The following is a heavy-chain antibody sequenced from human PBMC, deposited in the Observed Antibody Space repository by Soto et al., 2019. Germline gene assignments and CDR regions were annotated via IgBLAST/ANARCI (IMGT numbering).Heavy chain of an antibody. CDR1: GFTFSGSA. D-gene: IGHD3-22*01. Sequence: GGSLRLSCAASGFTFSGSAMHWVRQTSGKGLEWVGRIRSKANSYATAYAASVKGRFTISRDDSKNTAYLQMNSLKTEDTAVYYCTSYDSSGYNWGQGTLVTVSS. CDR3: TSYDSSGYN. J-gene: IGHJ4*02. V-gene: IGHV3-73*01. CDR2: IRSKANSYAT.